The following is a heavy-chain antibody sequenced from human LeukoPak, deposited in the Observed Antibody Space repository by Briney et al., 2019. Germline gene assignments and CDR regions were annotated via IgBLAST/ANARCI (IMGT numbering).Heavy chain of an antibody. J-gene: IGHJ6*02. D-gene: IGHD5-18*01. Sequence: GGSLRLSCAASGFTFSDYYMSWIRQAPGKGLEWVSYISSRSSYTNYADSVKGRFTISRDNAKNSLYLQMNSLRAEDTAVYYCARDDTAMVDYYYYGMDVWGQGTTVTVS. CDR1: GFTFSDYY. CDR3: ARDDTAMVDYYYYGMDV. V-gene: IGHV3-11*06. CDR2: ISSRSSYT.